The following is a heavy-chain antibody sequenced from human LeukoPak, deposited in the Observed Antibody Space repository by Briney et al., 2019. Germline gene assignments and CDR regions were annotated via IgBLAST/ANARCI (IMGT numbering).Heavy chain of an antibody. D-gene: IGHD3-9*01. J-gene: IGHJ4*02. CDR3: AKHWYYDILTGYSPLFDY. CDR1: GFTFSSYA. V-gene: IGHV3-23*01. Sequence: PGGSLRLSCAASGFTFSSYAMSWVRQAPGKGLEWVSTISGSGGSTYYADSVKGRFTISRDNSKNTLFLQMNSLRAEDTAVYSCAKHWYYDILTGYSPLFDYWGQGTLVTVSS. CDR2: ISGSGGST.